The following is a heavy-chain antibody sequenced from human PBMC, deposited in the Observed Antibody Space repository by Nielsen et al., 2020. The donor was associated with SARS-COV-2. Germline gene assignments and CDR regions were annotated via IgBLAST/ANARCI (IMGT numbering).Heavy chain of an antibody. J-gene: IGHJ3*02. CDR2: VSASGGST. Sequence: GESLKISCAASGFTFNIYAMAWVRRAPGRGLQWVTGVSASGGSTYYTDSVKGRFGISRDNSRNTLYLQMNSLRVEDTAIYFCAKDDVVRGDAYDIWGQGTVVTVSS. D-gene: IGHD3-10*01. CDR1: GFTFNIYA. CDR3: AKDDVVRGDAYDI. V-gene: IGHV3-23*01.